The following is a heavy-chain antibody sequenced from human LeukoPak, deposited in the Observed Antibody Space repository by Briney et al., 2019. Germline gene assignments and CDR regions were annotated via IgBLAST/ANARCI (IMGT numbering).Heavy chain of an antibody. CDR1: GGSISSGGYF. CDR3: ARTVVANLGTFYYYMDV. J-gene: IGHJ6*03. V-gene: IGHV4-61*02. CDR2: IYTSGST. Sequence: SQTLSLTCTVSGGSISSGGYFWSWIRQPAGRGLEWIGRIYTSGSTNYNSSLRSRVTMSVDTSKNQFSLKLTSVTAADAAAYYCARTVVANLGTFYYYMDVWGKGTTVTVSS. D-gene: IGHD2-15*01.